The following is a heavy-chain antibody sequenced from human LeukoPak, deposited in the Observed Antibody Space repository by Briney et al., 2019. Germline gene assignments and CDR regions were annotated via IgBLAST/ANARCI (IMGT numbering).Heavy chain of an antibody. J-gene: IGHJ6*02. Sequence: SVKVSCKASGFTFTSSAVQWVRQARGQRLEWIGWIVVGSGNTNYAQKFQGRVTITADESTSTAYMELSSLRSEDTAVYYCARRYQDYRNRYYGMDVWGQGTTVTVSS. CDR3: ARRYQDYRNRYYGMDV. CDR2: IVVGSGNT. CDR1: GFTFTSSA. D-gene: IGHD4-11*01. V-gene: IGHV1-58*01.